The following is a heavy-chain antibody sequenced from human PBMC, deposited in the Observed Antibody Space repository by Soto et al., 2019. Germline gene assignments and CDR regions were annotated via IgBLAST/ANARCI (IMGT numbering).Heavy chain of an antibody. D-gene: IGHD2-21*02. Sequence: SETLSLTCTVSGGSISSYYWSWIRQPPGKGLEWIRYIYYSGSTNYNPSLKSRVTISVDTSKNQFSLKLSSVTAADTAVYYCARDRARQGGGNSFDIWGQGTMVTVSS. CDR3: ARDRARQGGGNSFDI. J-gene: IGHJ3*02. CDR1: GGSISSYY. CDR2: IYYSGST. V-gene: IGHV4-59*01.